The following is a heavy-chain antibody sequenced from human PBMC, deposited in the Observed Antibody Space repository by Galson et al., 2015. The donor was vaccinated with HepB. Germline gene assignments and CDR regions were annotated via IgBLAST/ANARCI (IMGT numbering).Heavy chain of an antibody. V-gene: IGHV3-7*01. D-gene: IGHD5-12*01. CDR2: IKQDGSNK. Sequence: SLRLSCAASGFTFSSFWMSWVRQAPGKGLEWVANIKQDGSNKYYADSVKGRFTISRDNSKNTLYLQMNSLRAEDTAVYYCARGYSGYDLDYWGQGTLVTVSS. J-gene: IGHJ4*02. CDR1: GFTFSSFW. CDR3: ARGYSGYDLDY.